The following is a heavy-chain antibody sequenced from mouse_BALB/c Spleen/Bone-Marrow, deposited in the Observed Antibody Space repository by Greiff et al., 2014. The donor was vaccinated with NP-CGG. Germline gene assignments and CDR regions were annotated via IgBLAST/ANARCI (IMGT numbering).Heavy chain of an antibody. Sequence: ESGPELVKPGTSVRISCKPSGYTFTSYYIHWVKQRPGQGLEWIGWIYPGNVDTKYNEKFKGKATLTADKSSSTAYMQLSSLTSEDSAVYFCARETRYGNYVDYFDYWGQGTTLTVSS. D-gene: IGHD2-10*02. V-gene: IGHV1S56*01. CDR1: GYTFTSYY. CDR2: IYPGNVDT. CDR3: ARETRYGNYVDYFDY. J-gene: IGHJ2*01.